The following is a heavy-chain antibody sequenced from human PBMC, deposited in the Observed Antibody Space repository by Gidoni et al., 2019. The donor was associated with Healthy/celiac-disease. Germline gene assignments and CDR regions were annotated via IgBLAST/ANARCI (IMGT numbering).Heavy chain of an antibody. CDR1: GGSISSGSYY. CDR3: ARVHDYLGAFDI. D-gene: IGHD4-17*01. CDR2: IYTSGST. Sequence: QVQLQESGPGLVKPSQTLSLTCTVSGGSISSGSYYWSWIRQPAGKGLEWIGRIYTSGSTNYNPSLKSRVTISVDTSKNQFSLKLSSVTAADTAVYYCARVHDYLGAFDIWGQGTMVTVSS. J-gene: IGHJ3*02. V-gene: IGHV4-61*02.